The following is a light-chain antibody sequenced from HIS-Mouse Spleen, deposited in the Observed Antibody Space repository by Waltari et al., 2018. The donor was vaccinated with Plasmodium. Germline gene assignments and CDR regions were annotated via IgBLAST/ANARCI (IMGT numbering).Light chain of an antibody. CDR2: WAS. J-gene: IGKJ2*01. CDR3: QQYYSTPYT. Sequence: DIVMTQSPDSLAVSVGERATINCKSRQSVLYSSNNKNYLAWYQQKPGQPPKLLIYWASTRETVVPARFSGSGSGTDFTLTISSLQAEDVAVYYCQQYYSTPYTFGQGTKLEIK. CDR1: QSVLYSSNNKNY. V-gene: IGKV4-1*01.